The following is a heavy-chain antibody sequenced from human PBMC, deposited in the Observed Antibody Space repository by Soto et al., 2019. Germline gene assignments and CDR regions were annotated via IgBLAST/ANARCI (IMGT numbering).Heavy chain of an antibody. V-gene: IGHV3-30*18. CDR1: GFTFSSYG. CDR2: ISYDGSNK. D-gene: IGHD5-12*01. Sequence: LSLTCAASGFTFSSYGMHWVRQAPGKGLEWGAVISYDGSNKYYADSVKGRFTISRDNSKNTLYLQMNSLRAEDTAVYYCAKDSGEWLQLKAFDIWGQGTMVTVSS. CDR3: AKDSGEWLQLKAFDI. J-gene: IGHJ3*02.